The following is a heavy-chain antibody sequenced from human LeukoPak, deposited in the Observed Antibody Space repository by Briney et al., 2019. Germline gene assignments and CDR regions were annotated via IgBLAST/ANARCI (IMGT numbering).Heavy chain of an antibody. D-gene: IGHD6-6*01. CDR3: ARHRAYSSSSPFDY. CDR1: GGSISSLY. Sequence: SETLSLTCSVSGGSISSLYWSWIRQPPGKGLEWIGYIYYTGSTNYNPSLKSRVTMFVDMSKNQFSLRLSSVTAADTAVYYCARHRAYSSSSPFDYWGQGTLVTASS. J-gene: IGHJ4*02. CDR2: IYYTGST. V-gene: IGHV4-59*08.